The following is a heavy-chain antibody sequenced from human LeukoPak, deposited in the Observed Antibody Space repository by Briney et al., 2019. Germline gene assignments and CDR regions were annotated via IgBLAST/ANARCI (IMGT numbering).Heavy chain of an antibody. D-gene: IGHD3-22*01. J-gene: IGHJ4*02. CDR2: IRSSDSTT. Sequence: PGGCLRLSCAASGFSFSRYGMKWVRQAPGKGLEWLSYIRSSDSTTYYADSVKGRFTISRDNAKNSLYLQMDSLRVEDTAVYYCAKRADSSAHSFDYWGQGTLVTVSS. CDR3: AKRADSSAHSFDY. V-gene: IGHV3-48*04. CDR1: GFSFSRYG.